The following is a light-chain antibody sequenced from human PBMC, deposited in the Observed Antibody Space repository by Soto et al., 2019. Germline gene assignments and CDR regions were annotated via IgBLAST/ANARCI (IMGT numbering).Light chain of an antibody. CDR3: MQGSHWPYT. Sequence: DVVMTQSPLSLPVTLGQPASISCRSSQSLIHSDGNTYLHWFQQRPGQSPRRLIFKVSARDSGVPDRFSGSGSVTEFTLKISRVEAEDVGVYYCMQGSHWPYTFGPGTKVDIK. CDR2: KVS. CDR1: QSLIHSDGNTY. J-gene: IGKJ3*01. V-gene: IGKV2-30*02.